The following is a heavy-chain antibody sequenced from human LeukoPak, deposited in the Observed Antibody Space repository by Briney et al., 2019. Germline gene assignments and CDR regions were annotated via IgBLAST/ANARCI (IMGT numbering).Heavy chain of an antibody. J-gene: IGHJ4*02. CDR3: AREGHTYGSDY. V-gene: IGHV3-11*01. CDR1: GFTFRTYW. CDR2: VSQSGSTI. Sequence: GGSLRLSCAASGFTFRTYWMSWVRQAPGKGLEWVSYVSQSGSTIYYADSVKGRFTISRDNGKNSLYLQMNSLRAEDTGMYFCAREGHTYGSDYWGQGTLVTVSS. D-gene: IGHD3-10*01.